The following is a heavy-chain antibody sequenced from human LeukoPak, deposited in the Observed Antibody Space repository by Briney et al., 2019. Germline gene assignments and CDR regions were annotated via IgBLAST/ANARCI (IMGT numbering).Heavy chain of an antibody. Sequence: GGSLRLSCAASGVIFSSYEMNWGRQAPGKGLEWVLSISSRGTITYSADAVPCRFTISRDNSNNSLYLQLNSLRAEDTAIYYCSGQYSSSSVVAYWGRGTLVPASS. J-gene: IGHJ4*02. CDR2: ISSRGTIT. CDR1: GVIFSSYE. V-gene: IGHV3-48*03. CDR3: SGQYSSSSVVAY. D-gene: IGHD6-6*01.